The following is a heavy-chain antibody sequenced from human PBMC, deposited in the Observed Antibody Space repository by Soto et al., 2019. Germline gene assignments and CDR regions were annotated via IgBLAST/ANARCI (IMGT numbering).Heavy chain of an antibody. CDR2: IYHSGST. J-gene: IGHJ6*02. CDR1: GYSISSGYY. CDR3: ARELGDYYYYYGMDV. Sequence: KPSETLSLTCAVSGYSISSGYYWGWIRQPPGKGLEWIGSIYHSGSTYYNPSLKSRVTISVDTSKNQFSLKLSSVTAADTAVYYCARELGDYYYYYGMDVWGQGTTVTVSS. V-gene: IGHV4-38-2*01. D-gene: IGHD7-27*01.